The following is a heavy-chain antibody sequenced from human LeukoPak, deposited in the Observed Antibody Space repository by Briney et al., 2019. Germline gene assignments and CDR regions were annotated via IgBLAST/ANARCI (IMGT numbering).Heavy chain of an antibody. CDR1: GYSFTSYW. CDR3: ARAKWVGATTIYFEY. Sequence: GESLKISCKGSGYSFTSYWIGWVRQATGKGLEWVSGIGTAGDTYYPGSVKGRFTISRENARNSLYLQINSLRVGDAAVYYCARAKWVGATTIYFEYWGQGTLVTVPS. V-gene: IGHV3-13*01. D-gene: IGHD1-26*01. CDR2: IGTAGDT. J-gene: IGHJ4*02.